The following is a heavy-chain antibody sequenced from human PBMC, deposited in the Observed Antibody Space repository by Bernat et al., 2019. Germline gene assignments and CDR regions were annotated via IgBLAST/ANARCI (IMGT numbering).Heavy chain of an antibody. CDR1: GGSFNVYY. D-gene: IGHD2-8*01. J-gene: IGHJ3*02. V-gene: IGHV4-34*12. CDR2: IFHSGST. Sequence: QVHLQQWGAGLLKPSETLSLTCDVYGGSFNVYYWSWIRQTPGKGLEWIGEIFHSGSTNYNPSLKSRVSMSVDTSKDQFFLKVNSVTAADTAVYYCVRDANSAARNGAFDIWGQGTMVTVSS. CDR3: VRDANSAARNGAFDI.